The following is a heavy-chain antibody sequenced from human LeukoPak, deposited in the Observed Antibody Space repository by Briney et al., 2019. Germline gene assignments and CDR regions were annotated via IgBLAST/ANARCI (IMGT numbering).Heavy chain of an antibody. CDR3: ARGPVAARLHFDY. J-gene: IGHJ4*02. V-gene: IGHV4-59*01. D-gene: IGHD6-6*01. Sequence: PSETLSLTCTVSGGSIRSYYWSWIRQPPGKGLEWIGYIYYSGSTNYNPSLKSRVTISVDTSKNQFSLKLSSVTAADTAVYYCARGPVAARLHFDYWGQGTLVTVSS. CDR2: IYYSGST. CDR1: GGSIRSYY.